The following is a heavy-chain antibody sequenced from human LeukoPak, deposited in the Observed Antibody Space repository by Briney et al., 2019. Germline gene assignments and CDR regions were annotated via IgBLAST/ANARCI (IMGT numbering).Heavy chain of an antibody. V-gene: IGHV1-2*02. CDR3: ARPYLRRRLYFDY. CDR1: GYTFTGYY. Sequence: ASVKVSCKASGYTFTGYYMHWVRQAPGHGLEWMGWINPNSGGTNYAQKFQGRVTMTRDTSISTAYMELSRLRSDDTAVYYCARPYLRRRLYFDYWGQGTLVTVSS. J-gene: IGHJ4*02. D-gene: IGHD3-16*01. CDR2: INPNSGGT.